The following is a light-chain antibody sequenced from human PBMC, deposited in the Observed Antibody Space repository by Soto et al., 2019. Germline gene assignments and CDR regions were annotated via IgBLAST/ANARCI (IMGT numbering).Light chain of an antibody. V-gene: IGKV3-11*01. J-gene: IGKJ3*01. CDR2: DAS. Sequence: EIMLTQSPATLSLSPGERATLSCRASQSVSSYLAWYQQKPGQAPRLLIYDASNRATGIPARFSGSGSGTDFTLTISSLEPEDFAVYYCQQYGSSPSTFGPGTKVDIK. CDR3: QQYGSSPST. CDR1: QSVSSY.